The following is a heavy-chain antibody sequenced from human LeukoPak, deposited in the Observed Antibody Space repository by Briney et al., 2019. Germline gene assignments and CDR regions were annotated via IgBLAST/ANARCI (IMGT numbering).Heavy chain of an antibody. CDR1: GYNFTNYW. V-gene: IGHV5-51*01. Sequence: HGKSLKISCKGSGYNFTNYWIGWVRPMPGKGLEWMGINYPGDSDTKYSPSFQGQVTITADKSINTAYLQWSSPKASDTAMYYCVLAGSGSYYFDYWGQGILVTVSS. CDR3: VLAGSGSYYFDY. D-gene: IGHD3-10*01. J-gene: IGHJ4*02. CDR2: NYPGDSDT.